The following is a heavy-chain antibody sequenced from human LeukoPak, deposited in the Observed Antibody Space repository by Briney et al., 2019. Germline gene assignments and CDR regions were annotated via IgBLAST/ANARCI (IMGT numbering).Heavy chain of an antibody. Sequence: SQTLSLTCAISGDSVASNSSAWNWIRQSPSRVLQWLGRTYYRSTWYNDYAVSVKSRITTNPDTSKNQFSLPLTSVTPEDTAVYYCAREGFGDPPLQVASSWFDPWGPGTLVTVSS. V-gene: IGHV6-1*01. D-gene: IGHD3-10*01. CDR2: TYYRSTWYN. J-gene: IGHJ5*02. CDR1: GDSVASNSSA. CDR3: AREGFGDPPLQVASSWFDP.